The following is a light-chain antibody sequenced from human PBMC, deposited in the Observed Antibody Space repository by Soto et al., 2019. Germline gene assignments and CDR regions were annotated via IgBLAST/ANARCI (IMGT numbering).Light chain of an antibody. CDR3: QQYNEWSLT. CDR1: QSLRTR. CDR2: DAS. V-gene: IGKV3-15*01. Sequence: ETMMTQSPDTLSVYLGERATLSCRASQSLRTRLAWYQQKPGQAPKLLIYDASTLATGIPARVSGSGSGTDFTLTISGLQSEYVTLYCCQQYNEWSLTFGQGTKVEIK. J-gene: IGKJ1*01.